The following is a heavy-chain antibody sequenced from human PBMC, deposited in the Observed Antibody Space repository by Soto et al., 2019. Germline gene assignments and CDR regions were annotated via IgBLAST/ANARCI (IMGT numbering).Heavy chain of an antibody. D-gene: IGHD1-26*01. V-gene: IGHV3-33*06. CDR2: IWYDGSNK. Sequence: QVQLVESGGGVVQPGRSLRLSCAASGFTFSSYGMHWVRQAPGKGLEWVAVIWYDGSNKYYADSVKGRFTISRDNSKNPLFLQMSSLRAEDTAVYYCSKLVGATVVSDYWGQGTLVIVSS. J-gene: IGHJ4*02. CDR3: SKLVGATVVSDY. CDR1: GFTFSSYG.